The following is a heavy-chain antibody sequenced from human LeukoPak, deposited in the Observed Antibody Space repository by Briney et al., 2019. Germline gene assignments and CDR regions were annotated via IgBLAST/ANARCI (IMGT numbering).Heavy chain of an antibody. D-gene: IGHD3-10*01. V-gene: IGHV5-51*01. CDR3: GRAIVRGVIRGAFDI. CDR1: GYSFPSYW. Sequence: AGESLKISCKGSGYSFPSYWIGWVRQMPGKGLEWMGIIYPGDSNTRYSPSFQGQVTISAGKSISTAYLQWSTLKASDTAMYYCGRAIVRGVIRGAFDIWGQGTKVTVSS. J-gene: IGHJ3*02. CDR2: IYPGDSNT.